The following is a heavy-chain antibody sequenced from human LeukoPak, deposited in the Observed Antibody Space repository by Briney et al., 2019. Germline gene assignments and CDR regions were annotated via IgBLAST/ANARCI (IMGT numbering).Heavy chain of an antibody. CDR1: GGSISSSSYY. Sequence: SETLSLTCTVSGGSISSSSYYWGWIRQPPGKGLEWIGSIYYSGSTYYNPSLKSRVTISVDTSKNQFSLKLSSVAAADTAVYYCAGPSEVAATGVFDYWGQGTLVTVSS. J-gene: IGHJ4*02. D-gene: IGHD2-15*01. V-gene: IGHV4-39*01. CDR3: AGPSEVAATGVFDY. CDR2: IYYSGST.